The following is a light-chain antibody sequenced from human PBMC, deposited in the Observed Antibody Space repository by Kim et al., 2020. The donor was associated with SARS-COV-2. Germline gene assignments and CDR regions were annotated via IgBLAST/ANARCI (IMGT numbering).Light chain of an antibody. CDR2: RTS. V-gene: IGKV1-6*01. CDR1: QGMRDD. CDR3: LQYDNYPLT. Sequence: ASVGDRIIITCRPSQGMRDDLGWYQQKPGKAPKLLMYRTSILQSGVPSRFSGSGSGTDFTLTISSLQPEDFATYYCLQYDNYPLTFGQGTKVDIK. J-gene: IGKJ1*01.